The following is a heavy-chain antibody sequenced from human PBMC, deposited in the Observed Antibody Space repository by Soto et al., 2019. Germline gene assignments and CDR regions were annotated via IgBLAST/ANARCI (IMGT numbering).Heavy chain of an antibody. CDR1: GGTFSSYA. J-gene: IGHJ3*02. V-gene: IGHV1-69*12. Sequence: QVQLVQSGAEVKKPGSSVKVSCKASGGTFSSYAISWVRQAPGQGLEWMGGIIPIFATANYAQKFQGRVTITADESTSTAYMELNSLRSEDTAVYYCARDQGATIPNAFEIWGQGTMVTVSS. D-gene: IGHD1-26*01. CDR2: IIPIFATA. CDR3: ARDQGATIPNAFEI.